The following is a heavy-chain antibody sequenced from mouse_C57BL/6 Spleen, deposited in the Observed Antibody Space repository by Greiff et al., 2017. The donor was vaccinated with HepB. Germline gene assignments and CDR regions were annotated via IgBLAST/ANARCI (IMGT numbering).Heavy chain of an antibody. J-gene: IGHJ2*01. D-gene: IGHD2-13*01. CDR1: GYAFSSSW. CDR2: IYPGDGDT. V-gene: IGHV1-82*01. Sequence: QVQLQQSGPELVKPGASVKISCKASGYAFSSSWMNWVKQRPGKGLEWIGRIYPGDGDTNFNGKFKGKATLTADKSSSTAYMQLSSLTSEDSAVYVCGRRVKGDYWGQGTTLTVSS. CDR3: GRRVKGDY.